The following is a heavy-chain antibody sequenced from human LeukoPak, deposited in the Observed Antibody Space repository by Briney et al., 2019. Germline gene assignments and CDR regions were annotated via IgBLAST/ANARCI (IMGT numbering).Heavy chain of an antibody. Sequence: SETLSLTCTVSGGSISSYYWSWIRQPPGKGLEWIGYIYYSGSTNYNPSLKSRVTISVDTSKNQFSLKLSSVTAADTAVYYCARDGLQYYDFWSGNWFDPWGQGTLVTVSS. CDR2: IYYSGST. D-gene: IGHD3-3*01. CDR3: ARDGLQYYDFWSGNWFDP. V-gene: IGHV4-59*01. CDR1: GGSISSYY. J-gene: IGHJ5*02.